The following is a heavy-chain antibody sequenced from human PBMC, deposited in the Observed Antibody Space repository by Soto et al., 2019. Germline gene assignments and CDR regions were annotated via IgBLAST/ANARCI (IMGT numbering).Heavy chain of an antibody. V-gene: IGHV1-18*01. J-gene: IGHJ4*02. CDR1: GYTFTNFG. Sequence: GASVKVSCKASGYTFTNFGISWVRQAPGQALEWMGWISAYNGETIYAQKFQGRVTMTEDTSTDTAYMELSSLRSEDTAVYYCATGSYGSGSYYGSHFDYWGQGTLVTVSS. D-gene: IGHD3-10*01. CDR2: ISAYNGET. CDR3: ATGSYGSGSYYGSHFDY.